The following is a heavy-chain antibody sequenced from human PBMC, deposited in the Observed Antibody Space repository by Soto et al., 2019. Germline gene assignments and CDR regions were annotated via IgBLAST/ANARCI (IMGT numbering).Heavy chain of an antibody. CDR2: ISSTSTYL. CDR3: ARVGSYESIGGRYRSDCFDS. Sequence: EVQLVESGGGLVKPGGSLTLSCAGAGFTFSTYTMNWVRQAPGKGLEWVSSISSTSTYLYYADSVRGRFAMSRDNAKKSMSLKMNCLRAEDTAIYYFARVGSYESIGGRYRSDCFDSWGQGTLVTVSS. D-gene: IGHD3-16*02. V-gene: IGHV3-21*01. CDR1: GFTFSTYT. J-gene: IGHJ4*02.